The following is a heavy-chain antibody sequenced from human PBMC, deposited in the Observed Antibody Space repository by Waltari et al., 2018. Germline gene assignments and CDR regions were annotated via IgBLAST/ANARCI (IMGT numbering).Heavy chain of an antibody. CDR2: INSDGSST. Sequence: EVQLVESGGGLVQPGGSLRLSCAASGFTFSSYWMHWVRQAPGKGLALVSRINSDGSSTSYADSVMGRFTISRDNAKNTLYLQMNSLSVDDTAVYYCAELSSSAFHIWGQGTMVTVSS. J-gene: IGHJ3*02. D-gene: IGHD1-7*01. CDR1: GFTFSSYW. V-gene: IGHV3-74*01. CDR3: AELSSSAFHI.